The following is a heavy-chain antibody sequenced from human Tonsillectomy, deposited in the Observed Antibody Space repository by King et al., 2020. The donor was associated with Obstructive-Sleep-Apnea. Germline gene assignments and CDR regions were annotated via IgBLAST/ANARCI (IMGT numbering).Heavy chain of an antibody. Sequence: VQLQQWGAGLLKPSETLSLTCAVFGGSFSGHRWSWIRQSPGKGLQWIGEINDSGSTKYNPSLRSRVTISLDTSKNQFSLKLNSVTAADTAVLYCARRDDYWGQGTLVTVSS. CDR3: ARRDDY. J-gene: IGHJ4*02. CDR2: INDSGST. V-gene: IGHV4-34*01. CDR1: GGSFSGHR.